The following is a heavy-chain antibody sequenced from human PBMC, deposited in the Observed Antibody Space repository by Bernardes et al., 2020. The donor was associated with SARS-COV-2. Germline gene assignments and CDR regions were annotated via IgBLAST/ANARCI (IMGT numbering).Heavy chain of an antibody. D-gene: IGHD5-12*01. V-gene: IGHV5-51*01. J-gene: IGHJ4*02. CDR2: VYPDGSET. CDR1: GHRFSTYW. Sequence: GASLKISCKASGHRFSTYWIGWVRQLPGKGLEWMGIVYPDGSETQYRPPFQGQVTISVDESINTAYLQWRSLKASDTAMYYCARRGYSGYAPGDSWGQGTLVTVSS. CDR3: ARRGYSGYAPGDS.